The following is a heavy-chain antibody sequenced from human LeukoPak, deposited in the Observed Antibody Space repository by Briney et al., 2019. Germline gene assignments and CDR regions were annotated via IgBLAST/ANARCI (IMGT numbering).Heavy chain of an antibody. D-gene: IGHD4-11*01. Sequence: PGGSLRLSCAASGFTFSSYSMNWVRRAPGKGLEWVSSISSSSSYIYYADSVKGRFTISRDNAKNSLYLQMNSLRAEDTAVYYCARERTTIVSGTTIGAYWGQGTQVTVYS. V-gene: IGHV3-21*01. CDR2: ISSSSSYI. J-gene: IGHJ4*02. CDR1: GFTFSSYS. CDR3: ARERTTIVSGTTIGAY.